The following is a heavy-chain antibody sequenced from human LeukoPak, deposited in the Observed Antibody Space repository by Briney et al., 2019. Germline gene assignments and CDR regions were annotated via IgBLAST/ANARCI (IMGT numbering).Heavy chain of an antibody. J-gene: IGHJ1*01. D-gene: IGHD2-8*01. CDR1: GFSFSNYC. V-gene: IGHV3-7*05. CDR2: INQDGSDK. Sequence: GGSLRLSRAASGFSFSNYCMNWVHQAPGKGLEWLANINQDGSDKHYVDSEKGRFTISRDNAKNSLYLQMNSLRAEDTAVYYCARDYCTNGVCAEYFQHWGQGTMVTVAS. CDR3: ARDYCTNGVCAEYFQH.